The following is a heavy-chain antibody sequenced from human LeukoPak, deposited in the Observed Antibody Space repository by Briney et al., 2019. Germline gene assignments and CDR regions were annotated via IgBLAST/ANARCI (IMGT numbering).Heavy chain of an antibody. CDR1: GFTFSTFA. CDR3: AKDGFSSSWHDYYFDY. J-gene: IGHJ4*02. Sequence: GGSLRLSCAASGFTFSTFAMIWVRQPPGKGLEWVSSIFPSGGEIHYADSVKGRFTISRDNSKNTLYLQMNSLRAEDTAVYYCAKDGFSSSWHDYYFDYWGQGTLVTVSS. CDR2: IFPSGGEI. D-gene: IGHD6-13*01. V-gene: IGHV3-23*01.